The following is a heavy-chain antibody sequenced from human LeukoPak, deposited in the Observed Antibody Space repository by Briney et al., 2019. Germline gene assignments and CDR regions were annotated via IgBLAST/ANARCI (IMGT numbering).Heavy chain of an antibody. CDR2: INPSGGST. V-gene: IGHV1-46*01. J-gene: IGHJ4*02. D-gene: IGHD1-26*01. CDR1: GFTFTSYG. CDR3: ARDFLRGGSYYFDY. Sequence: ASVKVSCKASGFTFTSYGISWVRQAPGQGLEWMGIINPSGGSTSYAQKFQGRVTMTRDMSTSTVYMELSSLRSEDTAVYYCARDFLRGGSYYFDYWGQGTLVTVSS.